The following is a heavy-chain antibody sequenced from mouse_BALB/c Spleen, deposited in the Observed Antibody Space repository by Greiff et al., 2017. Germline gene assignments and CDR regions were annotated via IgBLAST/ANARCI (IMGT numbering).Heavy chain of an antibody. CDR3: ARFYYDYDGFDY. D-gene: IGHD2-4*01. J-gene: IGHJ2*01. Sequence: VQLQQSGAELARPGASVKLSCKASGYTFTSYWMQWVKQRPGQGLEWIGAIYPGDGDTRYTQKFKGKATLTADKSSSTAYMQLSSLASEDSAVYYCARFYYDYDGFDYWGQGTTLTVSS. CDR2: IYPGDGDT. V-gene: IGHV1-87*01. CDR1: GYTFTSYW.